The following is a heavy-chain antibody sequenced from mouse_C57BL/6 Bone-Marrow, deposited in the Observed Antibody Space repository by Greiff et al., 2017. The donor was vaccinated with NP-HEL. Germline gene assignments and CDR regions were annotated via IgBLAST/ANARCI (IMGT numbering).Heavy chain of an antibody. CDR1: GYTFTSYW. Sequence: VQLQQPGAELVRPGSSVKLSCKASGYTFTSYWMHWVKQRPIQGLEWIGNIDPSDSETHYNQKFKDKATLTVDKSSSTAYMQLSSLTSEDSAVYYCARRNGSRTGFAYWGQGTLVTVSA. J-gene: IGHJ3*01. CDR2: IDPSDSET. CDR3: ARRNGSRTGFAY. D-gene: IGHD1-1*01. V-gene: IGHV1-52*01.